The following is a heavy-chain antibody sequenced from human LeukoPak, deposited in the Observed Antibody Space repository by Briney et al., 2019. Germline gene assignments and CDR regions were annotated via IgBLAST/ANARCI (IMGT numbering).Heavy chain of an antibody. CDR1: GYTFTSYG. D-gene: IGHD3-3*01. V-gene: IGHV1-18*01. Sequence: ASVKVSCKASGYTFTSYGISWVRQAPGQGLEWMGWISAYNGNTNYAQKLQGRVTMTTDTSTSTAYMELRSLRSDDTAVYYCARDHYDLWSGYYFTPVGPQYYFDYWGQGTLVTVSS. CDR2: ISAYNGNT. CDR3: ARDHYDLWSGYYFTPVGPQYYFDY. J-gene: IGHJ4*02.